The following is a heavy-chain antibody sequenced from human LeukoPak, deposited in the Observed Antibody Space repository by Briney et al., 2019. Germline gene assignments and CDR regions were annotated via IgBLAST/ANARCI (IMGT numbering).Heavy chain of an antibody. CDR2: IKSDGST. CDR3: ARAPSEIGGYYPEYFRH. CDR1: GFTFSTYW. D-gene: IGHD3-22*01. Sequence: GGSLRLSCAASGFTFSTYWMHWVRQAPGKGLVWVSRIKSDGSTNYADSVKGRFTISRDNAKNTVSLQMNSLRSEDTGVYYCARAPSEIGGYYPEYFRHWGQGTLVTVSS. V-gene: IGHV3-74*01. J-gene: IGHJ1*01.